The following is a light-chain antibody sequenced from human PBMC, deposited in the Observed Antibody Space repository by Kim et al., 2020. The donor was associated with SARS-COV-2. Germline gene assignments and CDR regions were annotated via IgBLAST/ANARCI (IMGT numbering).Light chain of an antibody. Sequence: RRTATITEVGNSDNVGNRGGAWPEQDQSRPPILHSYRNNNRPLGISEKFSASRSGNRASLTITGLRPVGEADYYCSVLDSSLSAWVFGGGTKVSVL. CDR2: RNN. CDR1: SDNVGNRG. CDR3: SVLDSSLSAWV. V-gene: IGLV10-54*02. J-gene: IGLJ3*02.